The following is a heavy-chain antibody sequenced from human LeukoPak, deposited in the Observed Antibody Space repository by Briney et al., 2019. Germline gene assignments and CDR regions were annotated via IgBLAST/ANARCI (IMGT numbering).Heavy chain of an antibody. Sequence: SETLSLTCAVYGGSFSDYYWTYIRQPPGKGLEWIGEINHSGSTNYNASLKSRVTLSVDTSKNQFSLRLSSVTAADTAIYYCARTRGYHNSAFYYPYWGQGTLVTVSS. CDR2: INHSGST. CDR3: ARTRGYHNSAFYYPY. CDR1: GGSFSDYY. V-gene: IGHV4-34*01. J-gene: IGHJ4*02. D-gene: IGHD3-22*01.